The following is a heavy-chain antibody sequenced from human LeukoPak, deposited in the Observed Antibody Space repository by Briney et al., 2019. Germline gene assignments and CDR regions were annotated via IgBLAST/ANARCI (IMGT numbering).Heavy chain of an antibody. V-gene: IGHV7-4-1*02. CDR1: GYTFTSYA. CDR3: AWSAAIGLVDY. J-gene: IGHJ4*02. D-gene: IGHD2-2*01. Sequence: ASVKVSCKASGYTFTSYAMNWVRQAPGQGLEWMGWINTNTGSPTYAQGFTGRFVFSLDTSVSTAYLQISSLKAEDTAVYYCAWSAAIGLVDYWGQGTLVTVSS. CDR2: INTNTGSP.